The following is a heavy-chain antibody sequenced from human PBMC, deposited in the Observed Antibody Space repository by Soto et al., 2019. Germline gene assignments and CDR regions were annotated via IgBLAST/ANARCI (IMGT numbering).Heavy chain of an antibody. J-gene: IGHJ3*02. Sequence: PSETLSLTRAVSGGSISSGGYSWSWIRQPPGKGLEWIGYIYHSGSTYYNPSLKSRVTISVDRSKNQFSLKLSSVTAADTAVYYCAREGLGYRSSISCPRAFDIWGQGTMVTVSS. CDR1: GGSISSGGYS. CDR3: AREGLGYRSSISCPRAFDI. V-gene: IGHV4-30-2*01. CDR2: IYHSGST. D-gene: IGHD2-2*01.